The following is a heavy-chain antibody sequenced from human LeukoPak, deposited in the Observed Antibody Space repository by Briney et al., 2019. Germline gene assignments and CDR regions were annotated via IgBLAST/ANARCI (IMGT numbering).Heavy chain of an antibody. D-gene: IGHD6-6*01. Sequence: PGGSLRLSCAASGFTFSSYWMSWVRQAPGKGLEWVANIKQDGSEKYYVDSVKGRFTISRDNAKNSLYLQMNSLRAEDTAVYYCARDSRNGPRYSSSSRVYYGMDVWGQGTTVTVSS. CDR2: IKQDGSEK. J-gene: IGHJ6*02. CDR3: ARDSRNGPRYSSSSRVYYGMDV. CDR1: GFTFSSYW. V-gene: IGHV3-7*01.